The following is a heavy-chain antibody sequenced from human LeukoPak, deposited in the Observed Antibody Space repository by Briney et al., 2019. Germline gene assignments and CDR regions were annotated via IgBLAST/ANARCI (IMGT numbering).Heavy chain of an antibody. D-gene: IGHD5-12*01. V-gene: IGHV4-34*01. J-gene: IGHJ4*02. CDR2: INQGGTT. CDR3: ARGRLFSGYRGNVGHEDFDY. CDR1: GGSFSSHY. Sequence: PSETLSLTCAVYGGSFSSHYWTWIRQPPGKGLEWIGEINQGGTTNYNPSLRSRVTILIDTSRNQFPLRLSSVTAADTAVYYCARGRLFSGYRGNVGHEDFDYWGQGSLVTVSS.